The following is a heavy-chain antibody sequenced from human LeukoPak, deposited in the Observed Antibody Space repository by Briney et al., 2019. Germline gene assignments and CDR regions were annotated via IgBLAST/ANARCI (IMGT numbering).Heavy chain of an antibody. CDR1: GLTFSSYW. CDR3: ARVGPPAIVDYYYYGMDV. D-gene: IGHD2-2*01. CDR2: IKEDGSEI. J-gene: IGHJ6*04. Sequence: GGSLRLSCAASGLTFSSYWMTWVRQSPGKGLEWVANIKEDGSEIYYVDSVKGRFTISRDNAKNSLYLQMNGLRAEDTALYYCARVGPPAIVDYYYYGMDVWGKGTAVTVS. V-gene: IGHV3-7*03.